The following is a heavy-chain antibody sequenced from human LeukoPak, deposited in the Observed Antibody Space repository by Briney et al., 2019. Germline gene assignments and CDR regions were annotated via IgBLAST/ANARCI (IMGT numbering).Heavy chain of an antibody. CDR1: GFTFSSYG. CDR3: AKEANYYDSSGYYRYYYYYYMDV. Sequence: GGSLRLSCAASGFTFSSYGMHWVRQAPGKGLEWVAVISYDGSNKYYADSVKGRFTISRDNSKNTLYLQMNSLRAEDTAVYYCAKEANYYDSSGYYRYYYYYYMDVWGKGTTVTVSS. V-gene: IGHV3-30*18. D-gene: IGHD3-22*01. J-gene: IGHJ6*03. CDR2: ISYDGSNK.